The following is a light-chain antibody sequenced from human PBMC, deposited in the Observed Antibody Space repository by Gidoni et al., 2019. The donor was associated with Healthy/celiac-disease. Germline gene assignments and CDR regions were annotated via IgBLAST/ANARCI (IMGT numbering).Light chain of an antibody. J-gene: IGKJ1*01. CDR1: QSVSSSY. CDR2: GAS. Sequence: EIVLPQSPGTLSLSPGARATLSCRASQSVSSSYLAWYQQKPGQAPRLLIDGASSRATGIPDRFSGSGSGTDFTLTISRLEPEDFAVYYCQQYGSSPKTFGQGTKVEIK. CDR3: QQYGSSPKT. V-gene: IGKV3-20*01.